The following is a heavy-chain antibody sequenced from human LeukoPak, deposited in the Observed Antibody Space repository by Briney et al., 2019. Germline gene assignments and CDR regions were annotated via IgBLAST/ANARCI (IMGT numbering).Heavy chain of an antibody. J-gene: IGHJ3*02. Sequence: GGSLRLSCAASGFTVSRSYMTWVRQAPGKGLEWVSVIYAGGSIYYADSVKGRFTISRDNSKNTLYLQMNSLRAEDTAVYYCAKGVHSSSWRPQNDAFDIWGQGTMVTVSS. V-gene: IGHV3-53*01. CDR2: IYAGGSI. CDR3: AKGVHSSSWRPQNDAFDI. CDR1: GFTVSRSY. D-gene: IGHD6-13*01.